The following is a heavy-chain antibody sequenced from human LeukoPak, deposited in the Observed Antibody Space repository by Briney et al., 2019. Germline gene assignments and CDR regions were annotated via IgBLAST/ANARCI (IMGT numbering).Heavy chain of an antibody. CDR1: GGSISRYY. D-gene: IGHD1-26*01. J-gene: IGHJ4*02. CDR3: ARHESAVGALFY. Sequence: SETLSLTCTVSGGSISRYYWSWIRQRPGKGLEWIGYIYSTGSTNSNPSLKSRVTISVDPSKNHFSLKLTSVTAADTAVYYCARHESAVGALFYWGQGTLVTVSS. V-gene: IGHV4-59*08. CDR2: IYSTGST.